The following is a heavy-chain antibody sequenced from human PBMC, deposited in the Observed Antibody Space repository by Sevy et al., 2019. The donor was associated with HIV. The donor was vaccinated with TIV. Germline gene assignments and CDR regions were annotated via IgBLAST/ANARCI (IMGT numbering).Heavy chain of an antibody. CDR3: ARERGSNILTLGLDF. J-gene: IGHJ4*02. D-gene: IGHD3-9*01. CDR1: GDSFSSDTYF. CDR2: IHASGST. Sequence: SETLSLTCTVSGDSFSSDTYFWNWIRQPAGKGLEWIGRIHASGSTIYNPSLKSRVTMSVDKSKSQFSLRLSSVTAADTAVYFCARERGSNILTLGLDFWGQRSLVTVSS. V-gene: IGHV4-61*02.